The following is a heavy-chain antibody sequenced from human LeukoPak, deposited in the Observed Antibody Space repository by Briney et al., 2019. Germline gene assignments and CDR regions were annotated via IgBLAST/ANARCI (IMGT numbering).Heavy chain of an antibody. J-gene: IGHJ6*02. CDR2: IIPIFGIA. V-gene: IGHV1-69*04. Sequence: SVKVSCKASGGTFSSYAISWVRQAPGQGLEWMGRIIPIFGIANYAQKFQGRVTITADKSTSTAYMELSSLRSEDTAVYYCARAPRGELEPPLHYYYGMDVWGQGTTVTVSS. D-gene: IGHD1-14*01. CDR1: GGTFSSYA. CDR3: ARAPRGELEPPLHYYYGMDV.